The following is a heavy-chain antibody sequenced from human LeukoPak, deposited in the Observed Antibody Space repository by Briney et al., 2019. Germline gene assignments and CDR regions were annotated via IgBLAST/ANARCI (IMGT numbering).Heavy chain of an antibody. CDR3: ARDRSTNDY. CDR1: VYNFTNYG. D-gene: IGHD2-8*01. CDR2: ISANSGNT. V-gene: IGHV1-18*01. J-gene: IGHJ4*02. Sequence: GASVKVSCKASVYNFTNYGISWVRQAPGQGLEWMGWISANSGNTNYAQKLQGRVTMTTDTSTSTVYMELRSLRSDDTAVYYCARDRSTNDYWGQGTLVTVSS.